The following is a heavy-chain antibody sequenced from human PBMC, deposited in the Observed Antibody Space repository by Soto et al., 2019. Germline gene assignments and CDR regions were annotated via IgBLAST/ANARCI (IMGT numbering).Heavy chain of an antibody. D-gene: IGHD4-17*01. V-gene: IGHV3-7*01. CDR1: GFTFSSYW. Sequence: PGGSLRLSCAASGFTFSSYWMSWVRQAPGKGLEWVANIKQDGSEKYYVDSVKGRFTISRDNAKNSLYLQMNSLRAEDTAVYYCARDASTGAADYYFDYWGQGTPVTVSS. CDR3: ARDASTGAADYYFDY. J-gene: IGHJ4*02. CDR2: IKQDGSEK.